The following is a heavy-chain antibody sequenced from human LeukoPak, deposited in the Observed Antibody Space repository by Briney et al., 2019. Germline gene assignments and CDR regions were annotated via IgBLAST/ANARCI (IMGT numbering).Heavy chain of an antibody. D-gene: IGHD3-10*01. J-gene: IGHJ6*03. V-gene: IGHV1-18*01. CDR1: GYTFTSYG. CDR3: ARAGAVLLWFGESYSYYYYYMDV. Sequence: ASVKVSCKASGYTFTSYGISWVRQAPGQGLEWMGWISAYNGNTNYAQKLQGRVTMTTDTSTSTAYMELTSLRSDDTAVYYCARAGAVLLWFGESYSYYYYYMDVWGKGTTVTVSS. CDR2: ISAYNGNT.